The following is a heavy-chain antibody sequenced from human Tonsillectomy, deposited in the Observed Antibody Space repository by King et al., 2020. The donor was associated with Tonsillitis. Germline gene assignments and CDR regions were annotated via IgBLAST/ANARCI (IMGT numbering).Heavy chain of an antibody. Sequence: QLQESGPGVVKPSETLSLTCIVSGGSISSYYWSWVRQPPGKGLEWIGCVSNSGSTNYNPSLRSRVTISVDSSKTQFSLNLRSVTAADTAVYYCVRGPMFRGVIIKGGPDFWGQGTLVTVSS. J-gene: IGHJ4*02. CDR2: VSNSGST. CDR1: GGSISSYY. CDR3: VRGPMFRGVIIKGGPDF. D-gene: IGHD3-10*01. V-gene: IGHV4-59*01.